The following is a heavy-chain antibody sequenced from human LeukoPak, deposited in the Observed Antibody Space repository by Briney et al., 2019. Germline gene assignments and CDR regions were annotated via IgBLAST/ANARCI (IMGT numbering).Heavy chain of an antibody. Sequence: PSETLSLTCTVSGGSISSSSYYWSWIRQPAGKGLEWVVRIYTSGSTNYNPSLKSRVTMSVDTSKNQFSLKLSSVIAADTAVYYCARDSLVRVVFEYYMDVWGKGTTVTVSS. CDR2: IYTSGST. CDR3: ARDSLVRVVFEYYMDV. CDR1: GGSISSSSYY. V-gene: IGHV4-61*02. J-gene: IGHJ6*03. D-gene: IGHD3-3*01.